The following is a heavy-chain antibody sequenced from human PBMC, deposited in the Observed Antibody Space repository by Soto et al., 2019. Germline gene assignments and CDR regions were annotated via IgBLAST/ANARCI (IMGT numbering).Heavy chain of an antibody. J-gene: IGHJ4*02. Sequence: EVQLVESGGGLVQPGGSLRLSCAASGFTVSSNYMSWVRQAPGKGLEWVSVISSGGSTYYADSVKGRFTISRHNSKNPLYLQMNSLRAEDTAVYYCAGGRYGDIGFDYWGQGTLVTVSS. D-gene: IGHD4-17*01. V-gene: IGHV3-53*04. CDR2: ISSGGST. CDR3: AGGRYGDIGFDY. CDR1: GFTVSSNY.